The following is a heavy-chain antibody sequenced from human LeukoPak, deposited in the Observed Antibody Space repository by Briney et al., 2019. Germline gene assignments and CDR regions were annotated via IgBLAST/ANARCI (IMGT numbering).Heavy chain of an antibody. Sequence: GGSLRLSCAASGFTFSGYSMNWVRQAPGKGLEWVSSISISSSYIYYADSVKGRFTISRDNAKNSLYLQMNSLRAEDTAVYYCARDLVLRYFEGDLKEDYWGQGTLVTVSS. D-gene: IGHD3-9*01. CDR1: GFTFSGYS. V-gene: IGHV3-21*01. CDR2: ISISSSYI. CDR3: ARDLVLRYFEGDLKEDY. J-gene: IGHJ4*02.